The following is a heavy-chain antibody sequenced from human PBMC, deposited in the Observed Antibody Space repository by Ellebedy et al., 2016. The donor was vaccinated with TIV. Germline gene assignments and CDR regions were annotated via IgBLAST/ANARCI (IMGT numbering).Heavy chain of an antibody. V-gene: IGHV3-33*08. CDR1: GFIFSNYG. Sequence: GESLKISXAGAGFIFSNYGIHWVRQAPGKGLEWVAVVGSDGGNRYYADSVKGRFTISRDNAKNTLYLQMDSLRAEDTAVYYCARAGSYLSEVVFYWGQGTLVTVSS. J-gene: IGHJ4*02. D-gene: IGHD3-10*01. CDR2: VGSDGGNR. CDR3: ARAGSYLSEVVFY.